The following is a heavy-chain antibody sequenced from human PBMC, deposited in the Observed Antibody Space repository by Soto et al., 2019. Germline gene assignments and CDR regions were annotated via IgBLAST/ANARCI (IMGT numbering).Heavy chain of an antibody. D-gene: IGHD2-15*01. CDR2: INSDGSST. V-gene: IGHV3-74*01. J-gene: IGHJ1*01. Sequence: GGSLRLSCAASGFTFSSYWMHWVRQAPGKGLVWVSRINSDGSSTSYADSVKGRFTISRDNAKNTLYLQMNSLRAEDTAVYYCARGNPGYCSGGSCPIFFQHWGQGTLVTVSS. CDR1: GFTFSSYW. CDR3: ARGNPGYCSGGSCPIFFQH.